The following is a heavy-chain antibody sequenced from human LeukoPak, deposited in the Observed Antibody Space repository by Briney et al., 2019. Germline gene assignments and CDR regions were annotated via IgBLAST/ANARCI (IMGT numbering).Heavy chain of an antibody. Sequence: GGSLRLSCAASGFTFSSYWMNWARQAPGKGLEWVASINHDGNVNYCVDSVKGRFTISRDNAKNSLYLQMSNLRAEDTAVYFCARGGGLDVWGQGATVTVSS. CDR1: GFTFSSYW. V-gene: IGHV3-7*03. CDR2: INHDGNVN. CDR3: ARGGGLDV. D-gene: IGHD3-16*01. J-gene: IGHJ6*02.